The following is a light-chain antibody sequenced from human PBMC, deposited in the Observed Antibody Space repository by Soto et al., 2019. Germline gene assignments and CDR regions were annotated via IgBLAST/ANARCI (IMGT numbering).Light chain of an antibody. J-gene: IGKJ3*01. Sequence: ETVLTQSPGTLSLSPGERATLSCRASQSVSSSYLAWYQQKPGQAPRLLIYGASSRATGIPDRFSGSGSVTDFTLTISRLEPEDFAVYYCEQYGSSPITFGPGNKVDSK. V-gene: IGKV3-20*01. CDR1: QSVSSSY. CDR3: EQYGSSPIT. CDR2: GAS.